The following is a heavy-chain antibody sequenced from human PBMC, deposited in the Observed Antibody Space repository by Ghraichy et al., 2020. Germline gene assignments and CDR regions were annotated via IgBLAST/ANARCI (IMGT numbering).Heavy chain of an antibody. CDR2: IYYSGST. CDR3: ARERRDGYNPDY. Sequence: SETLSLTCTVSGGSISSGDYYWSWIRQPPGKGLEWIGYIYYSGSTYYNPSLKSRVTISVDTSKNQFSLKLSSVTAADTAVYYCARERRDGYNPDYWGQGTLVTVSS. V-gene: IGHV4-30-4*01. J-gene: IGHJ4*02. D-gene: IGHD5-24*01. CDR1: GGSISSGDYY.